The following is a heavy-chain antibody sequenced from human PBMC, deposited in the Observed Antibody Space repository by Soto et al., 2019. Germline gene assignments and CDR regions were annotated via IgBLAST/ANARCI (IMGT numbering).Heavy chain of an antibody. CDR3: ARRRGYVWGSYRYRAPYYFDY. V-gene: IGHV4-34*01. D-gene: IGHD3-16*02. CDR1: GGSFSGYY. CDR2: INHSGST. J-gene: IGHJ4*02. Sequence: SETLSLTCAVYGGSFSGYYWSWIRQPPGKGLEWIGEINHSGSTNYNPSLKSRVTISVDTSKNQFSLKLSSVTAADTAVYYCARRRGYVWGSYRYRAPYYFDYWGQGTLVTVSS.